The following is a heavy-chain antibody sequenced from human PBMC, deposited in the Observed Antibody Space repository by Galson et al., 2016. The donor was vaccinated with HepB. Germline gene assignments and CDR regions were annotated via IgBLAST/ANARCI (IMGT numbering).Heavy chain of an antibody. D-gene: IGHD1-7*01. CDR2: IYPGNSET. V-gene: IGHV5-51*01. CDR3: ARCVNGNYAGGFEH. J-gene: IGHJ4*02. Sequence: KVSCKASGYRFGTYWVAWVRQMPGKGPEWMGIIYPGNSETFYSPSYQGQVTMSVDMSTRTADLQWSSLKASDTAIYYCARCVNGNYAGGFEHWGQGSPVTVSS. CDR1: GYRFGTYW.